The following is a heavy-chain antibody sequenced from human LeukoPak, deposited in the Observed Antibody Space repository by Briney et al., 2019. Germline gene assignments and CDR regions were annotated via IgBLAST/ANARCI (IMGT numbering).Heavy chain of an antibody. J-gene: IGHJ4*02. D-gene: IGHD5-24*01. CDR2: VNSDGSSP. CDR3: ARHGYNYGFDY. CDR1: GFTFSGSW. Sequence: GGSLRLSCAASGFTFSGSWMHWVRQAPGKGLVWVSRVNSDGSSPTYADSVKGRFTISRDISKNTLYLQMNSLSAEDTAVYYCARHGYNYGFDYWGQGTLVTVSS. V-gene: IGHV3-74*01.